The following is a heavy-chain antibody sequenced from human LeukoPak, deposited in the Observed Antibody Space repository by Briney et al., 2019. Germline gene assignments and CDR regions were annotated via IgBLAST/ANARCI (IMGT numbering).Heavy chain of an antibody. D-gene: IGHD6-13*01. J-gene: IGHJ4*02. CDR3: ARHSSSWYPDY. V-gene: IGHV4-59*08. CDR2: IHYTGST. CDR1: GGSIRSYY. Sequence: SETLSLTCTVSGGSIRSYYWSWIRQPPGKGLEGIGYIHYTGSTNYNPSLKSRGTISVDTSKNQFSLQLSSVTATDTAVYFCARHSSSWYPDYWGQGTLVTVSS.